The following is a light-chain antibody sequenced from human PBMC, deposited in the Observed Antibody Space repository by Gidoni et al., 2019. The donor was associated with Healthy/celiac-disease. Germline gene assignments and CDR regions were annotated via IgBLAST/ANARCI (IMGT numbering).Light chain of an antibody. CDR1: QSISSY. CDR2: AAS. V-gene: IGKV1-39*01. J-gene: IGKJ2*04. CDR3: QQSYSTPPEGS. Sequence: DIQMTQSPSSLSASVGDRVTITCRASQSISSYLNGYQQKPGKAPKLLIYAASSLQSGVPSRFSGSGSGTDFTLTISSLQPEDFATYYCQQSYSTPPEGSFGQGTKLEIK.